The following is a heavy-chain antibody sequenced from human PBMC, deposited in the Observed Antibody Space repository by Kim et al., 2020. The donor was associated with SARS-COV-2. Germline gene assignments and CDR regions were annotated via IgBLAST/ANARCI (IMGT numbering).Heavy chain of an antibody. D-gene: IGHD6-19*01. CDR1: GFTFSSYS. J-gene: IGHJ4*02. CDR2: ISSSSSYI. CDR3: ARDPGRVAVAGKGDY. Sequence: GGSLRLSCAASGFTFSSYSMNWVRQAPGKGLEWVSSISSSSSYIYYADSVKGRFTISRDNAKNSLYLQMNSLRAEDTAVYYCARDPGRVAVAGKGDYWGQGTLVTVSS. V-gene: IGHV3-21*01.